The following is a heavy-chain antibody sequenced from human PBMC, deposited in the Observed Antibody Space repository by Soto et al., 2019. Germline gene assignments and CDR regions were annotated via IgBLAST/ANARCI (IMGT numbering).Heavy chain of an antibody. J-gene: IGHJ6*02. CDR1: GFTFHNAW. CDR2: IKRKSDGGTT. D-gene: IGHD2-8*01. CDR3: AGTKVLYNYYGLDV. V-gene: IGHV3-15*01. Sequence: GSLRLSCAASGFTFHNAWMNWVRQAPGKGLEWVAIIKRKSDGGTTDYAAPVKGRFTVSRDDSKNTLYLHMSSLKPEDTAVYYCAGTKVLYNYYGLDVWGQGTTVTVSS.